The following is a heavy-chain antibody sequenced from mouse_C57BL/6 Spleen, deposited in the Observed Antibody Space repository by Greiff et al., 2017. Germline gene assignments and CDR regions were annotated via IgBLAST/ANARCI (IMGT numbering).Heavy chain of an antibody. J-gene: IGHJ4*01. CDR2: IYPGDGDT. CDR1: GYAFSSSW. CDR3: ARRNTYYCAMDD. V-gene: IGHV1-82*01. Sequence: QVQLKQSGPELVKPGASVKISCKASGYAFSSSWMNWVKQRPGQGLEWIGRIYPGDGDTNYNGKFKGKATLTADKSSSTAYMQLSSLTSEDSAVYFCARRNTYYCAMDDWGQGTSVTAAS.